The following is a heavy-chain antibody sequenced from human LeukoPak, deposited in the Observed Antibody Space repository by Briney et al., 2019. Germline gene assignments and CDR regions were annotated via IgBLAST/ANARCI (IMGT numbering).Heavy chain of an antibody. D-gene: IGHD5-12*01. J-gene: IGHJ4*02. CDR3: TTGVGYSGYAV. Sequence: GGSLRLSCAGSGFTFSNARMTWVRQAPGKGLEWVGRIKSKTDGETTDYAAPVKGRFTISRDDSKNTLYLQMNSLKTEDTAVYYCTTGVGYSGYAVWGQGTLVTVSS. CDR1: GFTFSNAR. V-gene: IGHV3-15*01. CDR2: IKSKTDGETT.